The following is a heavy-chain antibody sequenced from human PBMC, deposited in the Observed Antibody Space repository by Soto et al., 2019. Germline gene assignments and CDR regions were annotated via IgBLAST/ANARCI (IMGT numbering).Heavy chain of an antibody. Sequence: GGSLRLSCAASGFTFSSYGMHWVRQAPGKGLEWVAVIWYDGSNKYYADSVKGRFTISRDNSKNTLYLQMNGLRAEDTAVYYCARGLRMAWYFDYWGQGTLVTVSS. CDR1: GFTFSSYG. D-gene: IGHD2-8*01. CDR2: IWYDGSNK. V-gene: IGHV3-33*01. CDR3: ARGLRMAWYFDY. J-gene: IGHJ4*02.